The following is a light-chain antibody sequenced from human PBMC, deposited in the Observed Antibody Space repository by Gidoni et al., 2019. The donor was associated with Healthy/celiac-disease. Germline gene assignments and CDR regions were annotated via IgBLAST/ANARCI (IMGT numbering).Light chain of an antibody. J-gene: IGKJ5*01. CDR2: GAS. CDR1: QSVSSSY. Sequence: DIVLTPSPGTLSLSPGERATLSCRASQSVSSSYLAWYQQKPGQAPRLLIYGASSRATGIPDRFSGSGSGTDFTLTISRLEPEDFAVYYCQQYGSSRVXVXQGTRLEIK. CDR3: QQYGSSRVX. V-gene: IGKV3-20*01.